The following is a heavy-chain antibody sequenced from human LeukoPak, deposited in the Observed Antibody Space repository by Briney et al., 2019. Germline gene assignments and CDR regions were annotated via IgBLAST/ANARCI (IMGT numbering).Heavy chain of an antibody. J-gene: IGHJ6*02. D-gene: IGHD2-15*01. Sequence: ASVKVSCKASGFTFTSSAMQWVRQARGQRLEWIGWIVVGSGNTNYAQKFQERVTITRDMSTSTAYMELSSLRSEDTAVYYCAAGGGSVPTAYYYYGMDVWGQGTTVTVSS. CDR1: GFTFTSSA. CDR2: IVVGSGNT. V-gene: IGHV1-58*02. CDR3: AAGGGSVPTAYYYYGMDV.